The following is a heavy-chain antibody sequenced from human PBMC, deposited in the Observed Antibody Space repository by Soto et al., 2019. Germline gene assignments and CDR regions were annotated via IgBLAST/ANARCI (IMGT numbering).Heavy chain of an antibody. CDR2: IYYSGST. Sequence: QVQLQESGPGLVKPSQTLSLTCTVSGGSISSGGYYWSWIRQHPGKGLEWIGYIYYSGSTYYNPSLKSRVTISVDSSKNHFSPKLSSVTAADTAVYYCASSEDIQLGNWFDPSAQGTLVTVSS. CDR3: ASSEDIQLGNWFDP. D-gene: IGHD2-15*01. J-gene: IGHJ5*01. V-gene: IGHV4-31*03. CDR1: GGSISSGGYY.